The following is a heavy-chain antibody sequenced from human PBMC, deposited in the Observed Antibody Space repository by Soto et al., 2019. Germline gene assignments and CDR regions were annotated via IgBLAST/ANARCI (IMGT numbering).Heavy chain of an antibody. J-gene: IGHJ4*02. V-gene: IGHV1-18*01. CDR2: ISPYNGDT. CDR3: AREYCRGGSCYGVDY. CDR1: GYTFSDFG. D-gene: IGHD2-15*01. Sequence: QVQLVQSGAEVKEPGASVKVSCKASGYTFSDFGISWVRQAPGQGLEWMAWISPYNGDTKYTQKLQGRVTMTTDTSTGTDYMELRSLRSDDTAVYYCAREYCRGGSCYGVDYWGQGTLVTVSS.